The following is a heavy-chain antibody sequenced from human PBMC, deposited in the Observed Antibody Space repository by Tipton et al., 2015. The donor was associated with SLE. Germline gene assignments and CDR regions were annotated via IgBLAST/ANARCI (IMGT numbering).Heavy chain of an antibody. CDR3: ARDLSPAIDY. Sequence: SLRLSCVVPGFTFSSHSMYWVRQAPGKGLEWVSSISSSSSYTNYGDSVKGRFTISRDNAKNSVYLQMNSLRAEDTGVYYCARDLSPAIDYWGQGTLVTVSS. D-gene: IGHD2-2*01. CDR1: GFTFSSHS. V-gene: IGHV3-21*03. CDR2: ISSSSSYT. J-gene: IGHJ4*02.